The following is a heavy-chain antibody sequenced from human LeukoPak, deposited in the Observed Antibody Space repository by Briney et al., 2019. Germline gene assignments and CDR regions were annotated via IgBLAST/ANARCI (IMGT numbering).Heavy chain of an antibody. CDR1: GYTFTGYY. CDR3: ARVGGSYYQPFDY. CDR2: INPNSGGT. V-gene: IGHV1-2*02. J-gene: IGHJ4*02. Sequence: ASVKVSCKASGYTFTGYYMHWVRQAPGQGLEWMGWINPNSGGTNYAQKFQGRVTMTRDTSISTAYMELSRLRSDGTAVYYCARVGGSYYQPFDYWGRGTLVTVSS. D-gene: IGHD1-26*01.